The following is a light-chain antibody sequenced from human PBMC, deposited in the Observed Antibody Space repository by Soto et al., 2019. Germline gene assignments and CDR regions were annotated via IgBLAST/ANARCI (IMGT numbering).Light chain of an antibody. V-gene: IGLV2-8*01. CDR2: EVS. J-gene: IGLJ1*01. CDR1: SSDVGGYNY. CDR3: SSYAGRNYV. Sequence: QAALTKPPSSSVSRGLSVTISFPLTSSDVGGYNYVSWYQQHPGKAPKLMIYEVSKRPSGVPDRFSGSKSGNTASLTVSGFQAEDEADYYCSSYAGRNYVFGTGTKVTVL.